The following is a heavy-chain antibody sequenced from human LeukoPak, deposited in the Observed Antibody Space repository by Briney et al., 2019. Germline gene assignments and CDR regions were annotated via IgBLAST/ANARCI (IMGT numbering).Heavy chain of an antibody. CDR2: IKQDGSEK. J-gene: IGHJ4*02. CDR1: GFTFSSYW. V-gene: IGHV3-7*01. D-gene: IGHD3-22*01. Sequence: GGSLRLSCAASGFTFSSYWMSWVRQAPGKGLEWVASIKQDGSEKYYMDSVKGRFTISRDNAKNSLYLQMNGLRAEDTAVYYCARDHYDGVGGFDYWGQGTLVTVSS. CDR3: ARDHYDGVGGFDY.